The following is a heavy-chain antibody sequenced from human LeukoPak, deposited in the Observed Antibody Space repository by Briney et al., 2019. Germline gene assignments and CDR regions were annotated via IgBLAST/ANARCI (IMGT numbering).Heavy chain of an antibody. Sequence: ASVKVSCKASGYTFSDFGITWVRQVPGQGVEWVGWINAGNGNRKSSQKFQDRVTITREPSATTAYMELNSLTSEDTADYYCARVSDDSGWNFDYWGQGTLVTVSS. CDR2: INAGNGNR. J-gene: IGHJ4*02. CDR3: ARVSDDSGWNFDY. D-gene: IGHD6-19*01. V-gene: IGHV1-3*01. CDR1: GYTFSDFG.